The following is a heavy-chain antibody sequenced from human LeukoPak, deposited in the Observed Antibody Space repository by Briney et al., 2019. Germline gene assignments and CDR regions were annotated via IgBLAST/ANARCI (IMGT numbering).Heavy chain of an antibody. D-gene: IGHD6-13*01. CDR3: ARDVSSWPFFDS. J-gene: IGHJ4*02. V-gene: IGHV4-4*07. CDR1: GGSIRSQY. Sequence: SQTLSLTCTVSGGSIRSQYWSWIRQPAGRGLEWLGRIYASGSTNYSPSLKSRVTMSLDTSKNQFSLKLFSVTAADTAVYFCARDVSSWPFFDSWGQGTQVTVSS. CDR2: IYASGST.